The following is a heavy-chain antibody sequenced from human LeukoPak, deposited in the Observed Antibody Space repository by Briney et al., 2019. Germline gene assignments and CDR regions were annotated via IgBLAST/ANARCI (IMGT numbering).Heavy chain of an antibody. V-gene: IGHV4-59*01. CDR3: ARDDGSGSYYSADY. CDR2: IYYSGST. J-gene: IGHJ4*02. Sequence: PSETLSLTCTVSGGSISSYYWSWIRQPPGKGLEWIGYIYYSGSTNYSPSLKSRVTISVDTSKNQFSLKLSSVTAADTAVYYCARDDGSGSYYSADYWGQGTLVTVSS. D-gene: IGHD3-10*01. CDR1: GGSISSYY.